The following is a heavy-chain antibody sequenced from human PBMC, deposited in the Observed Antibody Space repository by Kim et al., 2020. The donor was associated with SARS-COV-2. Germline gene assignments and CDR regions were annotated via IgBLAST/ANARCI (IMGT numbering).Heavy chain of an antibody. CDR1: GFTFSSYG. Sequence: GGSLRLSCAASGFTFSSYGMHWVRQAPGKGLEWVAVISYDGSNKYYADSVKGRFTISRDNSKNTLYLQMNSLRAEDTAVYYCAKDLIRYNWNDGSDYWG. D-gene: IGHD1-1*01. J-gene: IGHJ4*01. CDR3: AKDLIRYNWNDGSDY. CDR2: ISYDGSNK. V-gene: IGHV3-30*18.